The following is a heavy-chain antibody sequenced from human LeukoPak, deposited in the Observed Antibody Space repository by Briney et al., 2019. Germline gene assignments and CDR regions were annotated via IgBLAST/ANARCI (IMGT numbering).Heavy chain of an antibody. CDR1: GGSFSGYY. D-gene: IGHD3-22*01. CDR3: ARRNDYYDSSGYYRYYYGMDV. CDR2: IYYSGST. J-gene: IGHJ6*02. V-gene: IGHV4-34*01. Sequence: SETLSLTCAVYGGSFSGYYWSWIRQPPGKGLEWIGSIYYSGSTYYNPSLKSRVTISVDTSKNQFSLKLSSVTAADTAVYYCARRNDYYDSSGYYRYYYGMDVWGQGTTVTVSS.